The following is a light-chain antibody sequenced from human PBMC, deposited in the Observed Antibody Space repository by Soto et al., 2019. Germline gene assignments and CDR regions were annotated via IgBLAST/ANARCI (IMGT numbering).Light chain of an antibody. CDR2: GAS. V-gene: IGKV3-20*01. CDR3: QQYSSSPWT. J-gene: IGKJ1*01. CDR1: QSVSSSY. Sequence: EIELTQSPGTLSLSPGERATLSCRASQSVSSSYLAWYQQKPGQATRLLIYGASSRATGILDRFSGSWSGTDFTLTISRLEPEDFAVYYCQQYSSSPWTFGQGTKVEIK.